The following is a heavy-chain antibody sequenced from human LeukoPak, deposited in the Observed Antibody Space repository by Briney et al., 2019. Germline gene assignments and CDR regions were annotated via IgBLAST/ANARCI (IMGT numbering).Heavy chain of an antibody. CDR1: GDSVSSGAYY. CDR3: ARSSASSWYDVGY. D-gene: IGHD6-13*01. CDR2: VYYSGGT. V-gene: IGHV4-31*03. Sequence: PSETLSLTCTVSGDSVSSGAYYWNWIRQHPGKGLEWLGYVYYSGGTYYDPSLKSRVAISIDTSRNQFSLKLSSVTAADTAVYYCARSSASSWYDVGYWGQGTLVTVSS. J-gene: IGHJ4*02.